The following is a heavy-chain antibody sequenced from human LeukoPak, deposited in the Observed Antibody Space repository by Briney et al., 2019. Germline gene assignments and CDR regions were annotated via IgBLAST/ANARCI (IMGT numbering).Heavy chain of an antibody. V-gene: IGHV3-48*01. CDR3: AKLASGSYTDY. CDR1: GFTFSGYS. Sequence: PGGSLRLSCAASGFTFSGYSMNWVRQAPGKGLEWVSYISSSSSTIYYADSVKGRFTISRDNSKNTLYLQMNSLRAEDTAVYSCAKLASGSYTDYWGQGTLVTVSS. CDR2: ISSSSSTI. D-gene: IGHD3-10*01. J-gene: IGHJ4*02.